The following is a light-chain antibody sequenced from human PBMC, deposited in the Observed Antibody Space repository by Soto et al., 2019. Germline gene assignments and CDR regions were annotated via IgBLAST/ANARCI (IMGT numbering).Light chain of an antibody. CDR1: QSIRSW. CDR3: QQYDTYSVT. CDR2: KAS. J-gene: IGKJ3*01. Sequence: DIQMTQSPSIVSASVGDRVTITCRASQSIRSWLAWYQVKPGKAPKLLIYKASTLDSGVPSRFSGSGSGTDFTLTISDLQPDDFATYYCQQYDTYSVTFGPGTKVEIK. V-gene: IGKV1-5*03.